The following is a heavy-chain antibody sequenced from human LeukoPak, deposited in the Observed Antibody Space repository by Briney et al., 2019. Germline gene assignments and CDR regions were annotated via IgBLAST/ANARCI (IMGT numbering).Heavy chain of an antibody. J-gene: IGHJ4*02. Sequence: PSETLSLTCTVSGGSISSSSYYWGWIRQPPGKGLEWIGSIYYSGSTYYNPSLKSRVTISVDTSKNQFSLKLSSVTAADTAVYYCARRGWGYDLDYWGQGTLVTVSS. CDR2: IYYSGST. V-gene: IGHV4-39*07. D-gene: IGHD5-12*01. CDR1: GGSISSSSYY. CDR3: ARRGWGYDLDY.